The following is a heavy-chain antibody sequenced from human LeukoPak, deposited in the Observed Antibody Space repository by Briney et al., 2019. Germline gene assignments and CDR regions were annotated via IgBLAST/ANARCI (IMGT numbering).Heavy chain of an antibody. CDR1: GGSISSYY. D-gene: IGHD2-2*01. J-gene: IGHJ5*02. Sequence: SETLSLTCTVSGGSISSYYWSWIRQPPGKGLEWIGYIYYSGSTNSNPSLKSRVTISVDTSKNPFSLKLSSVTAADTAVYYCARASTRGDWFDPWGQGTLVTVSS. CDR3: ARASTRGDWFDP. V-gene: IGHV4-59*01. CDR2: IYYSGST.